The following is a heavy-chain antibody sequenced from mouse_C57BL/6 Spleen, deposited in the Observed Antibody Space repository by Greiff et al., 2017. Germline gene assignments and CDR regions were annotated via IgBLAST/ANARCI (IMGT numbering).Heavy chain of an antibody. Sequence: QVQLKESGPELVKPGASVKISCKASGYAFSSSWMNWVKQRPGKGLEWIGRIYPGDGDTNYNGKFKGKATLTADKSSSTAYMQLSSLTSEDSAVYFCARGYGYDGAMDDWGQGTSVTVSS. V-gene: IGHV1-82*01. CDR1: GYAFSSSW. D-gene: IGHD2-2*01. J-gene: IGHJ4*01. CDR3: ARGYGYDGAMDD. CDR2: IYPGDGDT.